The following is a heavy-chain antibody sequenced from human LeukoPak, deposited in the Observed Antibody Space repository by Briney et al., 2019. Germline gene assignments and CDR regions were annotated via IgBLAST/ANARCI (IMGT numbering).Heavy chain of an antibody. Sequence: GGSLRLSCAASGFTFSSYAMSWVRQAPGKGLAWVSAISGSGGSTYYADSVKGRFTISRDNSKNTLYLQMNSLRAEDTAVYYCATSMVRGVINWFDPWGQGTLVTVSS. CDR2: ISGSGGST. V-gene: IGHV3-23*01. CDR1: GFTFSSYA. CDR3: ATSMVRGVINWFDP. D-gene: IGHD3-10*01. J-gene: IGHJ5*02.